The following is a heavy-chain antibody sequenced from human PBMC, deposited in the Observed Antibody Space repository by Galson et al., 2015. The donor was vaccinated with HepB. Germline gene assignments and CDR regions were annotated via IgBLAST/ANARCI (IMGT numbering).Heavy chain of an antibody. V-gene: IGHV1-2*02. CDR1: GYTFTGYY. D-gene: IGHD2-8*01. Sequence: SVKVSCKASGYTFTGYYMHWVRQAPGQGLEWMGWINPNSDGTNYAQKFQGRVTMTRDTSISTAYMELSRLRSDDTAVYYCARDSDCTNGVCYTGGFDYWGQGTLVTVSS. CDR2: INPNSDGT. J-gene: IGHJ4*02. CDR3: ARDSDCTNGVCYTGGFDY.